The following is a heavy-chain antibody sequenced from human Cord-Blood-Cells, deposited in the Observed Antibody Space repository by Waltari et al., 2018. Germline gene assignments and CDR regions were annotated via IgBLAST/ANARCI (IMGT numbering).Heavy chain of an antibody. D-gene: IGHD7-27*01. CDR1: GFTFSSYG. CDR2: IRYDGSNK. V-gene: IGHV3-30*02. Sequence: QLQLVESGGGWVQHGASMRLSCAAPGFTFSSYGMHWVRQAPGKGLEWVAFIRYDGSNKYYADSVKGRFTISRDNSKNTLYLQMNSLRAEDTAVYYCAKDINWGDAFDIWGQGTMVTVSS. CDR3: AKDINWGDAFDI. J-gene: IGHJ3*02.